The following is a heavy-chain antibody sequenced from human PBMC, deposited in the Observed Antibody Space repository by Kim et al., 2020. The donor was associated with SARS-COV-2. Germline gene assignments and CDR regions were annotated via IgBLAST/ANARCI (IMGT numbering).Heavy chain of an antibody. CDR3: ARGGYYDSSGYGDFDY. Sequence: GGSLRLSCAASGFTFSSYDMHWVRQATGKGLEWVSAIGTAGDTYYPGSVKGRFTISRENAKNSLYLQMNSLRAGDTAVYYCARGGYYDSSGYGDFDYWGQGTLVTVSS. CDR2: IGTAGDT. D-gene: IGHD3-22*01. CDR1: GFTFSSYD. J-gene: IGHJ4*02. V-gene: IGHV3-13*04.